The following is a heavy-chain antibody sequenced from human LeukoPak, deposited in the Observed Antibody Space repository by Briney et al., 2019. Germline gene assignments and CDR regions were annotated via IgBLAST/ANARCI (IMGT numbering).Heavy chain of an antibody. CDR2: ISGSGGNT. CDR3: AKDGGSGRLTAEYFQH. J-gene: IGHJ1*01. D-gene: IGHD6-19*01. CDR1: GFTFSNYV. Sequence: GGSLRLSCAASGFTFSNYVMTWVRQAPGKGLEWVSGISGSGGNTYYADSVKGRFTISRDSSKNTLYLQMNSLRVEDTAVYYCAKDGGSGRLTAEYFQHWGQGTLVTVSS. V-gene: IGHV3-23*01.